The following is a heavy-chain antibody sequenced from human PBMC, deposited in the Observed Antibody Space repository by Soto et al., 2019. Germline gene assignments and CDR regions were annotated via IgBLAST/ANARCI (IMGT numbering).Heavy chain of an antibody. CDR2: IYWDDDK. J-gene: IGHJ6*02. Sequence: QITLKESCPTLVKPTQTLTLTCTFSGFSLSTSGVGVAWIRQPPGKALEWLALIYWDDDKRYRPSLESRLTITNDTSKNQVVHTMTHMDSVDTATYYCAYLPCSGGSCYWFSFSGMDVWGQGTTVTVSS. D-gene: IGHD2-15*01. CDR3: AYLPCSGGSCYWFSFSGMDV. V-gene: IGHV2-5*02. CDR1: GFSLSTSGVG.